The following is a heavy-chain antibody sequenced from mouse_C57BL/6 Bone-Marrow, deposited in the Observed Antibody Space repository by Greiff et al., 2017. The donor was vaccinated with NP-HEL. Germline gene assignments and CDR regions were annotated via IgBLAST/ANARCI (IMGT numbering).Heavy chain of an antibody. CDR3: VARGSSLYYAMDY. Sequence: EVKLVESGGGLVQPKGSLKLSCAASGFSFNTYAMNWVRQAPGKGLEWVARIRSKSNNYATYYADSVKDRFTISRDDSESMLYLQMNNLKTEDTAMYYCVARGSSLYYAMDYWGQGTSVTVSS. D-gene: IGHD1-1*01. CDR2: IRSKSNNYAT. V-gene: IGHV10-1*01. J-gene: IGHJ4*01. CDR1: GFSFNTYA.